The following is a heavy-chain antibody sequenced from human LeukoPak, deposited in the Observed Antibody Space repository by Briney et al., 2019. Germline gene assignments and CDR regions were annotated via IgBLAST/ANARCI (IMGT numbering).Heavy chain of an antibody. J-gene: IGHJ4*02. CDR1: GFTFSTKS. Sequence: SGGSLRLSCAVSGFTFSTKSMNWVRQAPGKGLEWVSYITADSGTTYYADSVKGRFTISRDNAKNSLYLQMNSLRDEDTAVYYCASRDYFGYWGQGTLVTVSS. CDR3: ASRDYFGY. V-gene: IGHV3-48*02. CDR2: ITADSGTT.